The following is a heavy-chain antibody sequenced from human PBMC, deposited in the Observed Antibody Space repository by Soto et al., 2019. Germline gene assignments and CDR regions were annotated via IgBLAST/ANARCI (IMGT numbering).Heavy chain of an antibody. Sequence: GGSLRLSCAASGFNFSTYAMDWVRQAPGKGLEWVAVMSYDGSNTYYADSVKGRFTISRDNSKNTLYLQMNSLRPADTGVYYCAKRKRGAPVSYFDFWGQGXLVTVSS. CDR2: MSYDGSNT. CDR1: GFNFSTYA. D-gene: IGHD1-26*01. V-gene: IGHV3-30*18. J-gene: IGHJ4*02. CDR3: AKRKRGAPVSYFDF.